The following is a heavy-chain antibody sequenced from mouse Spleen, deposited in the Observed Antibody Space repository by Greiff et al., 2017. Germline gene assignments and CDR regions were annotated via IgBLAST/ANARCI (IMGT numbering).Heavy chain of an antibody. CDR1: GYSFTSYY. CDR3: APRLPYYFDY. V-gene: IGHV1-66*01. J-gene: IGHJ2*01. CDR2: IYPGSGNT. Sequence: VMLVESGPELVKPGASVKISCKASGYSFTSYYIHWVKQRPGQGLEWIGWIYPGSGNTKYNEKFKGKATLTADTSSSTAYMQLSSLTSEDSAVYYCAPRLPYYFDYWGQGTTLTVSS.